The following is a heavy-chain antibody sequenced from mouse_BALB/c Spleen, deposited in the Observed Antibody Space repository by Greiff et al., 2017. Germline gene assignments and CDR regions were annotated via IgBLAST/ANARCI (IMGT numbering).Heavy chain of an antibody. V-gene: IGHV5-6-5*01. CDR2: ISSGGST. CDR1: GFTFSSYA. CDR3: ARGEGLRPYYYAMDY. Sequence: EVKLMESGGGLVKPGGSLKLSCAASGFTFSSYAMSWVRQTPEKRLEWVASISSGGSTYYPDSVKGRFTISRDNARNILYLQMSSLRSEDTAMYYCARGEGLRPYYYAMDYWGQGTSVTVSS. J-gene: IGHJ4*01. D-gene: IGHD2-4*01.